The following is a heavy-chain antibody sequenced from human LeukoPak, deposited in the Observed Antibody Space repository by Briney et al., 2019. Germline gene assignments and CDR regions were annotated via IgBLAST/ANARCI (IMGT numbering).Heavy chain of an antibody. CDR1: GGSIXSSSYY. J-gene: IGHJ4*02. V-gene: IGHV4-39*01. CDR2: IYYSGST. D-gene: IGHD1-26*01. Sequence: XXTLSLTCTVSGGSIXSSSYYWGWIRQPPGTGLEWIGSIYYSGSTYYNPSLKSRVTISVDTSKNQFSLKLSSVTAADTAVYYCARSGSYPLWGQGTLVTVSS. CDR3: ARSGSYPL.